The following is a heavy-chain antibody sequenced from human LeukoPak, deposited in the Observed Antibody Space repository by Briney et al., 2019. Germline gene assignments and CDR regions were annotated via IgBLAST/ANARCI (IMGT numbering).Heavy chain of an antibody. CDR2: IYCSEST. J-gene: IGHJ4*02. D-gene: IGHD2-2*01. V-gene: IGHV4-59*08. CDR1: GGSISSYY. CDR3: ARHVYCSSTSCYAWDY. Sequence: SETLSLTCTVSGGSISSYYWSWIRQPPGKGLEWIGYIYCSESTNYNPSLKSRVTISVDTSKNQFSLKLSSVTAADTAVYYCARHVYCSSTSCYAWDYWGQGTLVTVSS.